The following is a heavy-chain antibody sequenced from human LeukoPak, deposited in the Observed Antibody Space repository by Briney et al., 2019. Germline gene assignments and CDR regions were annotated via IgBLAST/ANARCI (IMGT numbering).Heavy chain of an antibody. CDR3: ANAHH. Sequence: GRSLRLSCAASGFPFSTYGMHWVRQAPGKGLEWVALISHDGSNQYYTDSVRGRFTTSRDNSKNTLILQMNSLRADDTAVYYCANAHHWGQGTLVTVSS. J-gene: IGHJ5*02. V-gene: IGHV3-30*18. CDR1: GFPFSTYG. CDR2: ISHDGSNQ.